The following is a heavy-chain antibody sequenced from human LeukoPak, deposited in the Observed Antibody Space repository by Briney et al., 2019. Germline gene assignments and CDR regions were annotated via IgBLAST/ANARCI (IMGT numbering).Heavy chain of an antibody. CDR3: ARWVTADRGKKDAFDI. Sequence: GESLKISCKGSGYSFTSYWIGWVRQMPGKGLEWMGIIFPADSDTRYSPSFQGQVTVSADKSITTAYLQWSSLKASDTAMYYCARWVTADRGKKDAFDIWGQGTMVTVSS. CDR2: IFPADSDT. V-gene: IGHV5-51*01. D-gene: IGHD2-21*02. J-gene: IGHJ3*02. CDR1: GYSFTSYW.